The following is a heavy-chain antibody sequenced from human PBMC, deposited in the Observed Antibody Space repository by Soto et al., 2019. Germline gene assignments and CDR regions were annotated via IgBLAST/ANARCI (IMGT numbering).Heavy chain of an antibody. Sequence: PGGSLRLSCAASGFTFSSYAMSWVRQAPGKGLEWVAVISYDGSNKYYADSVKGRFTISRDNSKNTLYLQMNSLRAEDTAVYYCAKAPLSGLRFLEWDSPDYYMDVWGKGTTVTAP. CDR3: AKAPLSGLRFLEWDSPDYYMDV. D-gene: IGHD3-3*01. V-gene: IGHV3-30*18. J-gene: IGHJ6*03. CDR2: ISYDGSNK. CDR1: GFTFSSYA.